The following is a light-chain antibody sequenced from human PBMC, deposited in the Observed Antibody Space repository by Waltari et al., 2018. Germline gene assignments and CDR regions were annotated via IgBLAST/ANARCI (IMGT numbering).Light chain of an antibody. CDR2: KAN. V-gene: IGLV8-61*01. J-gene: IGLJ3*02. CDR3: LLQMGSGIWV. CDR1: SGSLSSTSY. Sequence: QTVVTQEPSLSVSPGGTVTLTCALSSGSLSSTSYASWYQQSPRQTPRTLVYKANIRSSGVPDRFAGSGLGHKACLIITVAQAVHDYSYYCLLQMGSGIWVFGGGTKLTVL.